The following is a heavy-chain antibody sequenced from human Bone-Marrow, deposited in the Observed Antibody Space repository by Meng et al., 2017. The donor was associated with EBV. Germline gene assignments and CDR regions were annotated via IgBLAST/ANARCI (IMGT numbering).Heavy chain of an antibody. D-gene: IGHD6-6*01. CDR3: ATAIAARPWAFDI. Sequence: KPGASVTVSSKHSCYTLTGDGIGWVRQAPGQGLEWMGWISAYNGNTNYAQKLQGRVTMTTDTSTSTAYMELRSLRSDDTAVYYCATAIAARPWAFDIWGQGTMVTVSS. CDR2: ISAYNGNT. V-gene: IGHV1-18*01. CDR1: CYTLTGDG. J-gene: IGHJ3*02.